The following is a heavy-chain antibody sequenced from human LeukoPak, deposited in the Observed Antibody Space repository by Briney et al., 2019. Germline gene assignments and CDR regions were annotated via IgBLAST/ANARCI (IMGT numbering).Heavy chain of an antibody. CDR2: ITGSGDKT. Sequence: GGSLRLSCAASGFTFGNYDMTWVRQAPGRGLEGVSRITGSGDKTYDSDSVRDRFAISRDNSKNTLYLQLNSLRTEDTAVYYCARRYCSGGSCFGFTLDYWGQGTLVTVSS. D-gene: IGHD2-15*01. V-gene: IGHV3-23*01. CDR3: ARRYCSGGSCFGFTLDY. J-gene: IGHJ4*02. CDR1: GFTFGNYD.